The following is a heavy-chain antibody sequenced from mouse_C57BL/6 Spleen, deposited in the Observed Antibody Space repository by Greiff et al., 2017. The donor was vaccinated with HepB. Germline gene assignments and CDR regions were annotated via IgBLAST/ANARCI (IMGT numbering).Heavy chain of an antibody. CDR3: ARHGGYGNYAMDY. CDR1: GFSLTSYG. J-gene: IGHJ4*01. V-gene: IGHV2-6-1*01. Sequence: VKLMESGPGLVAPSQSLSITCTVSGFSLTSYGVHWVRQPPGKGLEWLVVIWSDGSTTYNSALKSRLSISKDNSKSQVFLKMNSLQTDDTAMYYCARHGGYGNYAMDYWGQGTSVTVSS. D-gene: IGHD2-1*01. CDR2: IWSDGST.